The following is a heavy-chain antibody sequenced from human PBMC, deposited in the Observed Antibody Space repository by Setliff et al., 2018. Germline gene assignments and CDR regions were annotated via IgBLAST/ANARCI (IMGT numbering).Heavy chain of an antibody. Sequence: PSETLSLTCTVSGDSVSTYYWSWIRQPPGKGLEWIGFIFYSGYTHYNPSLKSRVTMSVDVSRDQFSLELSSVTAADTAVYFCARGSGRGYSYGLFDYWGQGSLVTVS. CDR1: GDSVSTYY. V-gene: IGHV4-59*02. D-gene: IGHD5-18*01. CDR3: ARGSGRGYSYGLFDY. J-gene: IGHJ4*02. CDR2: IFYSGYT.